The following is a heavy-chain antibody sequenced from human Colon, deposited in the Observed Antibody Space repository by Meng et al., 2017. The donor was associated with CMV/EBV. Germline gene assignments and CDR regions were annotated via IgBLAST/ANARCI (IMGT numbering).Heavy chain of an antibody. CDR2: LRPTGSI. V-gene: IGHV4-4*07. J-gene: IGHJ4*02. Sequence: QVQLQESGPGLVKPSGTLSLTCSVFGASITTYYWAWIRQPAGKGLEFIGRLRPTGSIDYNPSLMSRVTMSVDTSKNQLSLNLKSVTAADTAVYYCVRAAARGVPVDHWGQGMLVTVSS. D-gene: IGHD3-10*01. CDR3: VRAAARGVPVDH. CDR1: GASITTYY.